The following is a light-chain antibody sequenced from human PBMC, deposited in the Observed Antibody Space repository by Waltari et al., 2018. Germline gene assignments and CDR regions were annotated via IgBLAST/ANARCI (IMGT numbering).Light chain of an antibody. CDR2: EVS. J-gene: IGLJ3*02. Sequence: QSALTQPASVSGSPGQSITISCTGASSDIGAYNYVSWFQQHPGKAPKRMIYEVSNRPSGVSNRFAGSKSGNTASLTISGLQTEDEADYYCSSYTTSITWVFGGGTKLTVL. V-gene: IGLV2-14*01. CDR3: SSYTTSITWV. CDR1: SSDIGAYNY.